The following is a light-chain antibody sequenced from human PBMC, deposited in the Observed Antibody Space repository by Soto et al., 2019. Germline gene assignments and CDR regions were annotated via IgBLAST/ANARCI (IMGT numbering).Light chain of an antibody. CDR3: QQRSNWGALT. CDR1: QDIRSW. Sequence: DIQMTQSPSHVSASVGDRVSITCRASQDIRSWLAWYQQRPGKAPKLLIYAATILQSGVPSRFSGSGSGTAFTLTTSRLEPEDFAVYYCQQRSNWGALTFGGGTKVDIK. V-gene: IGKV1-12*01. CDR2: AAT. J-gene: IGKJ4*01.